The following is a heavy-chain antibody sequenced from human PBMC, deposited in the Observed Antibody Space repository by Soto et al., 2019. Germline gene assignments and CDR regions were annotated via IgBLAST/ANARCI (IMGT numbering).Heavy chain of an antibody. D-gene: IGHD5-18*01. CDR3: ARSVNRGYSYGYGH. CDR2: IYHTGST. Sequence: TSETVSLTXSVSGGAITNYYWNWIRQAPGKGLEWIGYIYHTGSTSKNPSLKSRVTLSLDTSKNQLTLNLTSVTAADTAIYYCARSVNRGYSYGYGHWGQGTLVTVSS. CDR1: GGAITNYY. V-gene: IGHV4-59*01. J-gene: IGHJ4*02.